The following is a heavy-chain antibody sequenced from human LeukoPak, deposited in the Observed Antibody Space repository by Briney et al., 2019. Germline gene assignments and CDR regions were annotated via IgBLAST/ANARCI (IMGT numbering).Heavy chain of an antibody. CDR2: MNPNSGNT. V-gene: IGHV1-8*01. J-gene: IGHJ6*03. CDR1: GYTFISYD. D-gene: IGHD3-10*01. CDR3: ARGTRVRGVTLFSYYYYYMDV. Sequence: ASVKVSCKASGYTFISYDINWVRQATGQGLEWMGWMNPNSGNTGYAQKFQGRVTMTRNTSISTAYMELSSLRSEDTAVYYCARGTRVRGVTLFSYYYYYMDVWGKGTTVTISS.